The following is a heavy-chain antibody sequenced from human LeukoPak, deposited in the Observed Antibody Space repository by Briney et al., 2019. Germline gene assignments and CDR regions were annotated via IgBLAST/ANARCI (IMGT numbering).Heavy chain of an antibody. CDR2: VKGDGSA. Sequence: PGGSLRLSCAASGIIFGNYWMHWVRQVPGKGLVWVSRVKGDGSAIYADYVKGRCTISRDNTKNTLYLQMSGLRVEDTALYYCDTGLISAYEFWGQGTMVTVSS. J-gene: IGHJ3*01. CDR1: GIIFGNYW. V-gene: IGHV3-74*01. D-gene: IGHD1-14*01. CDR3: DTGLISAYEF.